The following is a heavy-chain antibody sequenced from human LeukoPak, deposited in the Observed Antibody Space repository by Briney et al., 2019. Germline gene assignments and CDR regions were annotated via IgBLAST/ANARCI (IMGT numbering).Heavy chain of an antibody. Sequence: GGSLRLSCAASGFTFSDYYMSSSGSTIYYADSVKGRFTISRDNAKNSLYLQMNSLRAEDTALYYCARDGGDCSGDSCYVDYWGQGTLVTVSS. CDR1: GFTFSDYY. V-gene: IGHV3-11*01. J-gene: IGHJ4*02. CDR3: ARDGGDCSGDSCYVDY. D-gene: IGHD2-15*01. CDR2: SSGSTI.